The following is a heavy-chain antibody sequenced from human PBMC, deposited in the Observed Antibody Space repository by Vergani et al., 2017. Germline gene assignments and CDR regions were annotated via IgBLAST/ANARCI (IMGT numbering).Heavy chain of an antibody. CDR1: GGTFSSYA. Sequence: QVQLMQSGAEVKKPGSSVKVSCKASGGTFSSYAISWVRQAPGQGLEWMGGIIPIFGTANYAQKFQGRVTITADESTSTAYMELSSLRSEDTAVYYCARRGAYYDYVWGSYRYTGGYYYYGMDVWGQGTTVTVSS. CDR3: ARRGAYYDYVWGSYRYTGGYYYYGMDV. J-gene: IGHJ6*02. D-gene: IGHD3-16*02. V-gene: IGHV1-69*01. CDR2: IIPIFGTA.